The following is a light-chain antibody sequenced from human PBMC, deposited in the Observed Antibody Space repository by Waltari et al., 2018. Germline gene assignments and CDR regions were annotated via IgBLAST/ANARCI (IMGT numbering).Light chain of an antibody. CDR3: QQYNHWPRT. V-gene: IGKV3-15*01. Sequence: ETVLTQFPATLSVSPGDRATLSCRASQNISSYLAWYQHKSGQAPRLLIHAASTRATGIPVRFSGSGSGTDFTLTISSLQSEDFAVYYCQQYNHWPRTFGQGTKVDIK. CDR1: QNISSY. J-gene: IGKJ1*01. CDR2: AAS.